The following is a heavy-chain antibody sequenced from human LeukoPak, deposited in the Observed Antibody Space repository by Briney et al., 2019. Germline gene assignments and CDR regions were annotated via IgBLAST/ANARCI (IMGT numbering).Heavy chain of an antibody. J-gene: IGHJ6*02. CDR3: ARGSLVRFLEWLALYYYYYGMDV. V-gene: IGHV3-48*02. D-gene: IGHD3-3*01. Sequence: GGSLRLSCAASGFTLSSYSMNWVRQAPGKGLEWISYIDSDTYGNTIYYPHTVKGRFTISRDNAKNSLYLQMDSLRDEDTAVYYCARGSLVRFLEWLALYYYYYGMDVWGQGTTVTVSS. CDR2: IDSDTYGNTI. CDR1: GFTLSSYS.